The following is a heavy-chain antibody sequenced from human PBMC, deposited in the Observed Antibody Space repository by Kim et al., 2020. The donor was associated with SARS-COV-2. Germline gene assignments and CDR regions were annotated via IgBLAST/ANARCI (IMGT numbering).Heavy chain of an antibody. J-gene: IGHJ4*02. Sequence: GGSLRLSCAASGFTFSSYGMHWVRQAPGKGLEWVAVISYDGSNKYYADSVKGRFTISRDNSKNTLYLQMNSLRAEDTAVYYCAKSDIVVVPAAMPFPIFDYWGQGTLVTVSS. CDR1: GFTFSSYG. D-gene: IGHD2-2*01. CDR3: AKSDIVVVPAAMPFPIFDY. V-gene: IGHV3-30*18. CDR2: ISYDGSNK.